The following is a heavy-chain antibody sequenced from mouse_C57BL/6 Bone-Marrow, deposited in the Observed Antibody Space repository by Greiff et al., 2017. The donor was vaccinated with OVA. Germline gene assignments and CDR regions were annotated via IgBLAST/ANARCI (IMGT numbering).Heavy chain of an antibody. J-gene: IGHJ3*01. V-gene: IGHV1-69*01. Sequence: VQLQQPGAELVMPGASVKLSCKASGYTFTSYWMHWVKQRPGQGLEWIGEIDPSDSYTNYNQKFKGKSTLTVDKSSSTAYMQLSSLTSEDSAVYYCARSVITTVVEGFAYWGQGTLVTVSA. CDR3: ARSVITTVVEGFAY. CDR1: GYTFTSYW. D-gene: IGHD1-1*01. CDR2: IDPSDSYT.